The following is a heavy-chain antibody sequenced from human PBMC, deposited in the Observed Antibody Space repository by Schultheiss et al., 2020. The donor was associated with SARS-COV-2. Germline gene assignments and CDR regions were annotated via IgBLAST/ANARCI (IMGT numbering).Heavy chain of an antibody. D-gene: IGHD2-2*01. CDR1: GDTFSSYA. J-gene: IGHJ5*02. V-gene: IGHV1-69*04. CDR2: IIPILGIA. CDR3: ARGSETSWGGANWFDP. Sequence: SVKVSCKAPGDTFSSYAISWVRQAPGQGLEWMGRIIPILGIANYAQKFQGRVTITADKSTSTAYMELSSLRSEDTAVYYCARGSETSWGGANWFDPWGQGTLVTVSS.